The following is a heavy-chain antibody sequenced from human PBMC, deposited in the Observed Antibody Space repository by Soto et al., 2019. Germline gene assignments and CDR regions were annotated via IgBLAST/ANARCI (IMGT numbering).Heavy chain of an antibody. V-gene: IGHV1-3*01. CDR2: INAGNGNT. Sequence: GASVKVSCKASGYTFTSYAMHWVRQAPGQRLEWMVWINAGNGNTKYSQKFQGRVTITRDTSASTAYMELSSLRSEDTAVYYCARDDAPGSTSWGQLGHNWFDPWGQGTLVTVSS. J-gene: IGHJ5*02. D-gene: IGHD2-2*01. CDR3: ARDDAPGSTSWGQLGHNWFDP. CDR1: GYTFTSYA.